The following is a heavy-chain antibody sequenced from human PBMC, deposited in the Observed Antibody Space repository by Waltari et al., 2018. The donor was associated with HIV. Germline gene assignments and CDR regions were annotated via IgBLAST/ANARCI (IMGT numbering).Heavy chain of an antibody. CDR3: ASDYYDFWSGYYRASYFDY. CDR2: ISSDGSNK. J-gene: IGHJ4*02. CDR1: GFIFSSYA. Sequence: QVQLVESGGGVVQPGRSLRLSCAASGFIFSSYAMHWVRQAPGKGVGWVAVISSDGSNKYYADSGKGRFTISRDNSKNTLYLQMNSRRAEDTAVYYCASDYYDFWSGYYRASYFDYWGQGTLVTVSS. D-gene: IGHD3-3*01. V-gene: IGHV3-30*01.